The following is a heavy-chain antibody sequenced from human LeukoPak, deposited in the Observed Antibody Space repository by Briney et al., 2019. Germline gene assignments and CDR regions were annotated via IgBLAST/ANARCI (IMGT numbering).Heavy chain of an antibody. CDR1: GGSFSGYY. J-gene: IGHJ6*03. V-gene: IGHV4-34*01. D-gene: IGHD2-15*01. Sequence: PSETLSLTCVVYGGSFSGYYWSWIRQPPGKALEWIGEINHSGSTNYNPSLKSRVTISVDTSKNQFSLKLSSVTAADTAVYYCARALSHCSGGSCYSHYYYMDVWGKGTTVTVSS. CDR2: INHSGST. CDR3: ARALSHCSGGSCYSHYYYMDV.